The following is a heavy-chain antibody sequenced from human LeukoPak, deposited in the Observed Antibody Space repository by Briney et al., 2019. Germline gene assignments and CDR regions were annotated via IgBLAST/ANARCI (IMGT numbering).Heavy chain of an antibody. D-gene: IGHD3-22*01. CDR3: ARVPFTYYYDSSGYYAGAFDI. CDR2: IYHSGST. Sequence: PSGAPSLTCAVSGGSISSSNWWSWVRQPPGKGLEWIGEIYHSGSTNYNPSLKSRVTISVDKSKNQFSLKLSSVTAADTAVYYCARVPFTYYYDSSGYYAGAFDIWGQGTMVTVSS. J-gene: IGHJ3*02. CDR1: GGSISSSNW. V-gene: IGHV4-4*02.